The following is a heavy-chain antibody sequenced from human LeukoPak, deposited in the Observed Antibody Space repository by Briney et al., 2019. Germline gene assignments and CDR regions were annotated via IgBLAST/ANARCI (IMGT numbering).Heavy chain of an antibody. CDR1: GYTFTGYY. CDR2: INPSGGST. D-gene: IGHD1-26*01. Sequence: ASVKVSCKASGYTFTGYYMHWVRQAPGQGLEWMGIINPSGGSTSYAQKFQGRVTMTRDTSTSTVYMELSSLRSEDTAVYYCAREVGATYYYYGMDVWGQGTTVTVSS. CDR3: AREVGATYYYYGMDV. J-gene: IGHJ6*02. V-gene: IGHV1-46*01.